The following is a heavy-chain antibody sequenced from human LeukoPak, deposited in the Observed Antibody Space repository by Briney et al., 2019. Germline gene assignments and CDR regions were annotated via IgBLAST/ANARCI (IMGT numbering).Heavy chain of an antibody. V-gene: IGHV4-39*01. CDR3: ARYGIAARPTDY. Sequence: PSETLSLTCTVSGGSISSSSYYWGWIRQPPGKGLEWIGSIYYSGSTYYNPSLKSRVTISVDTSKNQFSLKLSSVTAADTAVYYCARYGIAARPTDYWGQGTLATVSS. J-gene: IGHJ4*02. CDR1: GGSISSSSYY. D-gene: IGHD6-6*01. CDR2: IYYSGST.